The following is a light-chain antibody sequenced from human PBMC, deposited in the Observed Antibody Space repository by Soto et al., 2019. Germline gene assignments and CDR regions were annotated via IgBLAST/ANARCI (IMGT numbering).Light chain of an antibody. V-gene: IGLV2-11*01. J-gene: IGLJ1*01. CDR2: DVI. Sequence: QSALTQPRSVSGSPGQSVSISCTGTSSDFGGSNYVSWYQQHPGKAPKLIIYDVIKRPSGVPDRFSGSKSGNTASLTISGLQAEDEADYFCCSYTGSDTDVFGSGTKLTVL. CDR3: CSYTGSDTDV. CDR1: SSDFGGSNY.